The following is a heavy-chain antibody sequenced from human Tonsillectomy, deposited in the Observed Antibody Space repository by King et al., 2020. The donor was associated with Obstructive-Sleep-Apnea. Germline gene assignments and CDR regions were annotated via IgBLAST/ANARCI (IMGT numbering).Heavy chain of an antibody. D-gene: IGHD3-10*01. V-gene: IGHV3-43*01. J-gene: IGHJ4*02. CDR1: GFTFDDYT. CDR2: ICLDGGST. Sequence: VQLVESGGGVVQPGGSLRLSCAASGFTFDDYTMHWVRQAPGKGLEWVSLICLDGGSTYYADSVKGRFSISRDNNKNSLYLQMNSLRTEDTALYYCAKDRGVVVRGEIDYWGQGTLVTVSS. CDR3: AKDRGVVVRGEIDY.